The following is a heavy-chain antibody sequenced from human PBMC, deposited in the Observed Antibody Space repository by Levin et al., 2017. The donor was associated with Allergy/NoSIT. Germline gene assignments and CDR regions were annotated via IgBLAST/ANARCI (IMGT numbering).Heavy chain of an antibody. CDR2: INPNSGYT. CDR1: GYTFTGHY. V-gene: IGHV1-2*02. CDR3: ARDRDCISDCSRVSCYIGD. J-gene: IGHJ4*02. Sequence: GESLKISCKASGYTFTGHYMHWVRQAPGQGLECMGWINPNSGYTKYAQRFQGRVTMTRDTSISTAYMELSGLTSDETAMYYCARDRDCISDCSRVSCYIGDWGQGTLVTVSS. D-gene: IGHD2-2*02.